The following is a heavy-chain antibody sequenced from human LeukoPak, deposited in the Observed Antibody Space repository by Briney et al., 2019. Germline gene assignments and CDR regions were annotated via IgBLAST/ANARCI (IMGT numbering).Heavy chain of an antibody. CDR2: IYYSGST. V-gene: IGHV4-31*03. CDR3: ARSIGLQWQRTLDY. CDR1: GGSISSGGYY. D-gene: IGHD6-19*01. Sequence: TLSLTCTVSGGSISSGGYYWSWIRQHPGKGLEWIGYIYYSGSTYYNPSLKSRVTISVDTPKNQFSLKLSSVTAADTAVYYCARSIGLQWQRTLDYWGQGTLVTVSS. J-gene: IGHJ4*02.